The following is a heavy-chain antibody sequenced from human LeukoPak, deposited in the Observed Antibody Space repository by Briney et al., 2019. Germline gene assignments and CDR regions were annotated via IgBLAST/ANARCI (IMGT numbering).Heavy chain of an antibody. D-gene: IGHD5-12*01. J-gene: IGHJ4*02. Sequence: ASVKVSCKASGYTFTSYGISWVRQAPGQGLEWMGWISAYNGNTNYAQKLQGRVTMTTDTSTSTAYMELRSLRSDDTAVYYCAREDIPGRVTTILPDWGQGTLVTVSS. V-gene: IGHV1-18*01. CDR1: GYTFTSYG. CDR3: AREDIPGRVTTILPD. CDR2: ISAYNGNT.